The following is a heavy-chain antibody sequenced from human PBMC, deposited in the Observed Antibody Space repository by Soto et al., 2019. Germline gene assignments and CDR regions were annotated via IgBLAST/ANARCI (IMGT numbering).Heavy chain of an antibody. V-gene: IGHV1-69*13. D-gene: IGHD1-1*01. CDR3: ARLIGTTGTTVSYYYYGMDA. J-gene: IGHJ6*02. CDR1: GGTFSSYA. Sequence: SVKLSCKASGGTFSSYAISCVRQSPGQGLEWMGGIIPIFGTANYAQKFQGRVTITADESTSTAYMELSSLRSEDTAVYYCARLIGTTGTTVSYYYYGMDAWGQGTTVTVSS. CDR2: IIPIFGTA.